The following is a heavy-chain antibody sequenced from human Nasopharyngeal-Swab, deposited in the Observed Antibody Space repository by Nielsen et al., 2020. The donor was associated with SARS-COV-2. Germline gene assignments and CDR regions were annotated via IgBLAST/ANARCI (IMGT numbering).Heavy chain of an antibody. D-gene: IGHD3-3*01. CDR2: ISGSGHRT. CDR3: AKDFRHNYDYWSGYFTN. Sequence: GESLKISCVASGFTFSSCAMTWVRQAPGKGLQWLSTISGSGHRTYYADSVKGRFTISRDNSQNTLYLQMNSLRAEDTAVCYCAKDFRHNYDYWSGYFTNWGQGTLVTVSS. CDR1: GFTFSSCA. V-gene: IGHV3-23*01. J-gene: IGHJ4*02.